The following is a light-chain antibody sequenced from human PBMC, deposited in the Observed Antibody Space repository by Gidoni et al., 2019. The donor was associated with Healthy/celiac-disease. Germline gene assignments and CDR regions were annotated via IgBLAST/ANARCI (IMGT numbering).Light chain of an antibody. J-gene: IGKJ1*01. Sequence: ELELPHSPLTLSLSPRERATLSCRASQRVSSGYLAWYQQKPGQAPRLLIYGASSRATGIPDRFSGSGSGTDFTLTISRLEPEDLEVYYCQQYGSSPPWTVGQGTKVEIK. CDR3: QQYGSSPPWT. CDR1: QRVSSGY. CDR2: GAS. V-gene: IGKV3-20*01.